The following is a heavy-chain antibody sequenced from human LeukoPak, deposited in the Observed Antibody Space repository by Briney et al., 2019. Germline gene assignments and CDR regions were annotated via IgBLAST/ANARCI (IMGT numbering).Heavy chain of an antibody. CDR3: ARGIVVVPAASPTHFDY. CDR2: INHSGST. V-gene: IGHV4-34*01. D-gene: IGHD2-2*01. CDR1: GGSFSGYY. Sequence: PSETLSLTCAVYGGSFSGYYWSWIRQPPGKGLEWIGEINHSGSTNYNPSLKSRVTISVDTSKNQFSLKLSSVTAADTAVYYCARGIVVVPAASPTHFDYWGQGTLSPSPQ. J-gene: IGHJ4*02.